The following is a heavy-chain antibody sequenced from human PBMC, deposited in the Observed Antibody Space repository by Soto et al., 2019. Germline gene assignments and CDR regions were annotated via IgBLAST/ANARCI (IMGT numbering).Heavy chain of an antibody. CDR3: ARVPAAATAKTDYFDY. CDR2: ISSSGSTI. V-gene: IGHV3-11*01. CDR1: GFTFSDYY. J-gene: IGHJ4*02. Sequence: QVQLVASGGGLVKPGGSLRLSCAASGFTFSDYYMSWIRQAPGKGLEWVSYISSSGSTIYYADSVKGRFTISRDNAKNSLYLQMNSLRAEDTAVYYCARVPAAATAKTDYFDYWGQGTLVTVSS. D-gene: IGHD2-15*01.